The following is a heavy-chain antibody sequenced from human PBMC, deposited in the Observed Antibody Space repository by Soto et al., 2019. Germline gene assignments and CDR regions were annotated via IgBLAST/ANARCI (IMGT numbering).Heavy chain of an antibody. J-gene: IGHJ4*02. Sequence: AVKVSCKACGGTFSRYAISWVRQAPGQGLEWMGGIIPIFGTANYAQKFQGRVTITADESTSTAYMELSSLRSEDTAVYYCARGGSYSSGWPEDYWGQGTLVTVSS. V-gene: IGHV1-69*13. CDR3: ARGGSYSSGWPEDY. CDR2: IIPIFGTA. CDR1: GGTFSRYA. D-gene: IGHD6-19*01.